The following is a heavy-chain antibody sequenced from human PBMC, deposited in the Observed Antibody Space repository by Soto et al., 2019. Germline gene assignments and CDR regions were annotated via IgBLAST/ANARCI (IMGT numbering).Heavy chain of an antibody. CDR1: GFTFSSYG. D-gene: IGHD2-2*01. V-gene: IGHV3-33*01. CDR3: ARDVVNIVVVPAHYYYGMDV. Sequence: QVQLVESGGGVVQPGRYLRLSCAASGFTFSSYGMHWVSQAPGKGLEWVAVIWYDGSNKYYADSVKGRFTISRDNSKNTLYLQMNSLRAEDTAVYYCARDVVNIVVVPAHYYYGMDVWGQGTTVTVSS. J-gene: IGHJ6*02. CDR2: IWYDGSNK.